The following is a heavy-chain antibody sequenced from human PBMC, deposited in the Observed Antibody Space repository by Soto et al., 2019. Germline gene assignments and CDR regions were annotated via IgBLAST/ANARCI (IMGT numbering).Heavy chain of an antibody. Sequence: QVQLVQSGAEVKKPGSSVKVSCKASVGTFSSYAISWVRQAPGQGLEWMGGIIPIFGTANYAQKFQGRVTVNAGESTSTAYMELRRLRSEDTAVYYCARVRGGYSSGWYGGVGYWGQGTLVTVSS. CDR3: ARVRGGYSSGWYGGVGY. J-gene: IGHJ4*02. CDR2: IIPIFGTA. V-gene: IGHV1-69*12. CDR1: VGTFSSYA. D-gene: IGHD6-19*01.